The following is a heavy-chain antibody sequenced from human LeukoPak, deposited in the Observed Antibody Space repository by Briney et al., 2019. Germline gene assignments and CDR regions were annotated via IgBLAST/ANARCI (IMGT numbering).Heavy chain of an antibody. J-gene: IGHJ4*02. Sequence: GGSLRLSCAASGFTFSSYAMHWVRQAPGKGLESVAVISYDGSNKYYADSVKGRFTVSRDNSKNTLYLQMNSLRAEDTTVYYCAKASGQAGYCSSTSCHYTFDYWGQGTLVTVSS. CDR3: AKASGQAGYCSSTSCHYTFDY. CDR1: GFTFSSYA. CDR2: ISYDGSNK. V-gene: IGHV3-30-3*01. D-gene: IGHD2-2*01.